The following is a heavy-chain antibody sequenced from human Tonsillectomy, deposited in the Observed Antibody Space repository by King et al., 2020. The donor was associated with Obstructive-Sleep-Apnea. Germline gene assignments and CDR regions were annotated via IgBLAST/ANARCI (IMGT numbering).Heavy chain of an antibody. V-gene: IGHV5-51*01. Sequence: QLVQSRAEVKKPGESLKISCKGSGYSFTSYWIGWVRQMPGKGLEWMGSIYPGDSDTRCSPSFQGQVTISADKSISTAYLQWSSLKASDTAMYYCARLRYSLSSSSPDMDVWGQGTTVTVSS. CDR3: ARLRYSLSSSSPDMDV. J-gene: IGHJ6*02. D-gene: IGHD6-13*01. CDR1: GYSFTSYW. CDR2: IYPGDSDT.